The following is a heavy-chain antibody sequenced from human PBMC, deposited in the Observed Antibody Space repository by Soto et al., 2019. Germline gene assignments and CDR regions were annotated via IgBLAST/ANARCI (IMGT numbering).Heavy chain of an antibody. CDR2: IKPDGSDK. CDR3: ARGSSNAFDI. CDR1: GFSFYNYW. V-gene: IGHV3-7*02. J-gene: IGHJ3*02. Sequence: EVQLVESGGGLVQPGESLRLSCAASGFSFYNYWMNWVRQAPGKGPEWVANIKPDGSDKNYVDSVKGRFTISRDNTKNSHFLQMNSLRAEDTAVYYCARGSSNAFDIWGQGTMVTVSS.